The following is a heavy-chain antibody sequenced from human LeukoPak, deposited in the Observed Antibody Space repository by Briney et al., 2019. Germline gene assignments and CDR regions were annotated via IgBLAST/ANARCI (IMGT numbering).Heavy chain of an antibody. CDR1: GGSFSGW. Sequence: SEALSLTCAVYGGSFSGWWSWIRQPPGKGLEWIGEIHHSGGTKYNPSLRSLDTISVDTSKRQISLKMTSVTAADTAIYYCARHNGWAFDIWGQGTVVTVSS. CDR2: IHHSGGT. J-gene: IGHJ3*02. V-gene: IGHV4-34*01. CDR3: ARHNGWAFDI. D-gene: IGHD2-15*01.